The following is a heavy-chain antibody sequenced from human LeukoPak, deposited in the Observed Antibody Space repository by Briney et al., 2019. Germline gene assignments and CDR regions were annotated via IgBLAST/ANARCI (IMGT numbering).Heavy chain of an antibody. CDR3: ARVTGSGWYSNAFDI. Sequence: SETLSLTCTVSGGSISSYYWSWIRQPAGKGLEWIGRIYTSGSTNYNPSLKSRVTMSVDTSKNQFSLKLSSVTAADTAVYYCARVTGSGWYSNAFDIWGQGTMVTVSS. CDR2: IYTSGST. CDR1: GGSISSYY. V-gene: IGHV4-4*07. D-gene: IGHD6-19*01. J-gene: IGHJ3*02.